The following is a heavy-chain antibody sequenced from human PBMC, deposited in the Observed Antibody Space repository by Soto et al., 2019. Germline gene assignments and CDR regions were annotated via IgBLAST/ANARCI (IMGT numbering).Heavy chain of an antibody. D-gene: IGHD2-15*01. CDR3: ERGDTLGGSPLDAFDI. CDR2: ISSSSSYI. CDR1: GFTFSSYS. J-gene: IGHJ3*02. V-gene: IGHV3-21*01. Sequence: EVQLVESGGGLVKPGGSLRLSCAASGFTFSSYSMNWVRQAPGKGLEWVSSISSSSSYIYYADSVKGRFTISRDNAKNSLYLQMNSLRAEDTAVYYCERGDTLGGSPLDAFDIWGQGTMVTVSS.